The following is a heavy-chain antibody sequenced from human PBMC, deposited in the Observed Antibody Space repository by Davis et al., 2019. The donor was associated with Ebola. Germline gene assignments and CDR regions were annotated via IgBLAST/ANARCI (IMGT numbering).Heavy chain of an antibody. Sequence: AASVKVSCKASGYTFPSYAMHWVRQAPGQRLEWMGWINAGNGHTKYSQKFQGRVTITRDTSASTAYMELSSLRSEDTAVYYCARAGLRGIAVAAPQPYWGQGTLVIVSS. CDR3: ARAGLRGIAVAAPQPY. CDR1: GYTFPSYA. J-gene: IGHJ4*02. V-gene: IGHV1-3*01. CDR2: INAGNGHT. D-gene: IGHD6-19*01.